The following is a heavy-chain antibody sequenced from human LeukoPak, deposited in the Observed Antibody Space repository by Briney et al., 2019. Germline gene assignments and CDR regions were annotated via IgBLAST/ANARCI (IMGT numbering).Heavy chain of an antibody. J-gene: IGHJ4*02. Sequence: PSETLSLTCTVSGGSISSPSYSWSWIRQSAGKGLEWIGYISHTGGTLDNPSLTSRVTMSLDRSRSQFSLRPSSVTAADTAVYYCARGAQFYYDTSGYFDYWGQGILVTVSS. CDR1: GGSISSPSYS. CDR2: ISHTGGT. V-gene: IGHV4-30-2*06. CDR3: ARGAQFYYDTSGYFDY. D-gene: IGHD3-22*01.